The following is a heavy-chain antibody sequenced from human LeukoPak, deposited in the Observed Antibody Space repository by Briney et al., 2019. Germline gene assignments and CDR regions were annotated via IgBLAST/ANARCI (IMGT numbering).Heavy chain of an antibody. CDR2: ISYDGSNK. Sequence: HPGGSLRLSCAASGFTFSSYGMHWVRQAPGKGLEWVAVISYDGSNKYYADSVKGRFTISRDNSKNTLYLQMNSLRAEDTAVYYCATDYYDSSGIPGDAFDIWGQGTMVTVSS. J-gene: IGHJ3*02. D-gene: IGHD3-22*01. CDR3: ATDYYDSSGIPGDAFDI. CDR1: GFTFSSYG. V-gene: IGHV3-30*03.